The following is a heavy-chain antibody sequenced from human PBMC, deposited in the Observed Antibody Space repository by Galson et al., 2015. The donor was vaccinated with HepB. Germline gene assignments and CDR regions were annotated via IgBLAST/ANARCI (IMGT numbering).Heavy chain of an antibody. D-gene: IGHD1-7*01. CDR3: AKDPAGRFVVNYRGYYFDD. CDR1: GFTFSNYG. CDR2: VSHDGSYK. V-gene: IGHV3-30*18. Sequence: SLRLSCAASGFTFSNYGMHWVRQAPGKGREWVALVSHDGSYKSYAESVKGRFTSFRDNSKGTLYLQMNSLRPEDTAVYYCAKDPAGRFVVNYRGYYFDDWGQGTLVTVSS. J-gene: IGHJ4*02.